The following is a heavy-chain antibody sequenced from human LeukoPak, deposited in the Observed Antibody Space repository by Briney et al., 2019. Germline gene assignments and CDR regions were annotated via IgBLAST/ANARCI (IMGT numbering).Heavy chain of an antibody. J-gene: IGHJ4*02. CDR2: IKQDGSEK. D-gene: IGHD4-17*01. CDR1: GFIFSDYY. Sequence: GGSLRLSCAASGFIFSDYYMSWIRQAPGKGLEWVANIKQDGSEKYYVDSVKGRFTISRDNAKNSLYLQMNSLRAEDTAVYYCARVSPNTVTTLQSFDYWGQGTLVTVSS. V-gene: IGHV3-7*01. CDR3: ARVSPNTVTTLQSFDY.